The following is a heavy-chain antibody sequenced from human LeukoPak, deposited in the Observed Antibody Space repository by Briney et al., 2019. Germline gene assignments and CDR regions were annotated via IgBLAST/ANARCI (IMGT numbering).Heavy chain of an antibody. Sequence: TSETLSLTCTVSGGSISSSYWSWIRQPPGKGLVWIGYIYYSGSTNYNPSLKSRVSVSLDTSKNQFSLKLSSVTAADIAVYYCAWTFGGSSLRDFMYSCGQGTMVTVSS. D-gene: IGHD2-15*01. CDR3: AWTFGGSSLRDFMYS. J-gene: IGHJ3*02. CDR2: IYYSGST. CDR1: GGSISSSY. V-gene: IGHV4-59*08.